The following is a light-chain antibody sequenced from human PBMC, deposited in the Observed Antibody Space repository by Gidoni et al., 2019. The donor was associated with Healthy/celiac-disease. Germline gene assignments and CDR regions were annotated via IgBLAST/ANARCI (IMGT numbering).Light chain of an antibody. J-gene: IGKJ4*01. CDR1: QSVSSSY. CDR2: GAS. CDR3: QQYGSSSLT. V-gene: IGKV3-20*01. Sequence: ELVSAQSPGTLPLSPGERATLSCRASQSVSSSYLAWYQQKPGQAPRLLIYGASSRATGIPDRFSGSGSGTDFTLTISRLEPEDFAVYYCQQYGSSSLTFGGGTKVEIK.